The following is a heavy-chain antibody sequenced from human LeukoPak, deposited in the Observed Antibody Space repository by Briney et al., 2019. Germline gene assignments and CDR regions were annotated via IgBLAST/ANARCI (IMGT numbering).Heavy chain of an antibody. J-gene: IGHJ6*02. CDR2: INHSGSP. D-gene: IGHD6-6*01. Sequence: LETLSLTCAVYGGSFSGYYWSWIRQPPGKGLEWIGEINHSGSPNYNPSLKSRVTISVDTSKNQFSLKLSSVTAADTAVYYCASARRDYYYGMDVWGQGTTVTVSS. CDR3: ASARRDYYYGMDV. CDR1: GGSFSGYY. V-gene: IGHV4-34*01.